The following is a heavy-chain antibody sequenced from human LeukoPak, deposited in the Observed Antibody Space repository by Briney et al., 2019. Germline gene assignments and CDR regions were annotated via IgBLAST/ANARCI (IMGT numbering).Heavy chain of an antibody. CDR2: ITKTSTSM. CDR3: ARGYDSGYYPPHLDY. CDR1: GFIFSNFR. V-gene: IGHV3-48*02. D-gene: IGHD3-22*01. Sequence: PPGGSLRLSCVASGFIFSNFRMDWVRQAPGKGLEWISYITKTSTSMYYADSVKDRFTISRDNGKNSLFLQMNSLRDADTAVYYCARGYDSGYYPPHLDYWGQGTLVTASS. J-gene: IGHJ4*02.